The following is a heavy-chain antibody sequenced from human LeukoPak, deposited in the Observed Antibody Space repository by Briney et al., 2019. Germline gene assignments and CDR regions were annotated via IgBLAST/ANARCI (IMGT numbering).Heavy chain of an antibody. CDR1: GFTFSSYA. J-gene: IGHJ4*02. D-gene: IGHD2-2*01. CDR2: ISGSGGST. CDR3: AGPDIVVVPAAKGDFDY. V-gene: IGHV3-23*01. Sequence: GGSLRLSCAASGFTFSSYAMSWVRQAPGKGLEWVSAISGSGGSTYYADSVKGRFTISRDNSKNTLYLQMNSLRAEDTAVYYCAGPDIVVVPAAKGDFDYWGQGTLVTVSS.